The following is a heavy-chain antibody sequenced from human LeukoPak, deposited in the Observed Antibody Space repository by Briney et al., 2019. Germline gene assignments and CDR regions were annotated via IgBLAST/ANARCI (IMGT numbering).Heavy chain of an antibody. CDR2: VSDRGGST. CDR3: ARVPHPYSSSYYFDY. CDR1: GFTFTSYA. D-gene: IGHD6-6*01. V-gene: IGHV3-23*01. J-gene: IGHJ4*02. Sequence: PGGSLRLSCGASGFTFTSYAMSWVRQAPGKGLEWVSAVSDRGGSTYYADSVKGRFTISRDNAKNSLYLQMNSLRAEDTAVYYCARVPHPYSSSYYFDYWGQGTLVTVSS.